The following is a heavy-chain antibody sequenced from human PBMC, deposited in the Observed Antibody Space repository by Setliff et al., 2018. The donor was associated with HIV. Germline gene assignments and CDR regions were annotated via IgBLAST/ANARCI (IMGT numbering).Heavy chain of an antibody. CDR2: IWYDGSNK. CDR3: ARDPHYYDSSGYYWDY. D-gene: IGHD3-22*01. J-gene: IGHJ4*02. CDR1: GFTFSSYG. Sequence: GGSLRLSCATSGFTFSSYGMHWVRQVPGKGLEWVAVIWYDGSNKYYADSVRGRFIISRDYSKSTVFLQMNSLRAEDTAVYYCARDPHYYDSSGYYWDYWGQGALVTVSS. V-gene: IGHV3-33*01.